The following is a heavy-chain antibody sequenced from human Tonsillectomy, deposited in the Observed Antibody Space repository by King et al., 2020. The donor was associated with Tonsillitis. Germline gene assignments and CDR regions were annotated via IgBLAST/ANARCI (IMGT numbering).Heavy chain of an antibody. CDR2: IYYSGST. CDR3: ARGLFSSTSADAFDI. Sequence: VQLQESGPGLVKPSQTLSLTCKVSGGPISSGGYYWSWIRQHPGKGLEWIGYIYYSGSTYYNPSPKSRVTISVDTSKNHFSLKLSSVTAADTAVYYCARGLFSSTSADAFDIWGQGTLVAVSS. CDR1: GGPISSGGYY. V-gene: IGHV4-31*03. J-gene: IGHJ3*02. D-gene: IGHD2-2*01.